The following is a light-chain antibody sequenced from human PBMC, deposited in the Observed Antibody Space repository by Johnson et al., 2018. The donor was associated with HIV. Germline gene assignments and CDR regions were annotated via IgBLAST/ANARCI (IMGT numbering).Light chain of an antibody. CDR1: SSNVGNNY. V-gene: IGLV1-51*02. Sequence: QSVLTQPPSVSAAPGQKVTISCSGTSSNVGNNYVSWYQQFPGTAPKLLIYEKNKRPSGIPDRFSASKSGTSATLAITGLQTGDEADDYCGTWDSSLSAHYVFGTGTKVTVL. CDR3: GTWDSSLSAHYV. CDR2: EKN. J-gene: IGLJ1*01.